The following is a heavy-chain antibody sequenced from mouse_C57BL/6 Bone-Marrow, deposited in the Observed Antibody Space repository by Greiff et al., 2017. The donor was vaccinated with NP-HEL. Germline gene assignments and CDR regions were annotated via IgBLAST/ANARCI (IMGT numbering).Heavy chain of an antibody. CDR2: ISNGGGST. CDR1: GFTFSDYY. V-gene: IGHV5-12*01. J-gene: IGHJ4*01. CDR3: ARHEARAMDY. D-gene: IGHD3-2*02. Sequence: DVMLVESGGGLVQPGGSLKLSCAASGFTFSDYYMYWVRQTPEKRLEWVAYISNGGGSTYYPDTVKGRFTISRDNAKNTLYLQMSRLKSEDTAMYYCARHEARAMDYWGQGTSVTVSS.